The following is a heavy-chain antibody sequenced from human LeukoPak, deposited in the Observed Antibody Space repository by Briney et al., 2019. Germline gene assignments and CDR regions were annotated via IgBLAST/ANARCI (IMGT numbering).Heavy chain of an antibody. CDR3: ATSFEYSSSAASY. V-gene: IGHV4-39*01. CDR2: IYYSGST. CDR1: GGSISSSSYY. J-gene: IGHJ4*02. Sequence: PSETLSLTCTVSGGSISSSSYYWGWIRQPPGKGLEWIGSIYYSGSTYYSPSLKSRGTISVDTSKNQFSLKLSSVTAADTAVYYCATSFEYSSSAASYWGQGTLVTVSS. D-gene: IGHD6-6*01.